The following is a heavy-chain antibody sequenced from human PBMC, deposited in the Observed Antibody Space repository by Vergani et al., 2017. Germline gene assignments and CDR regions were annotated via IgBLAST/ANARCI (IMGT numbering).Heavy chain of an antibody. CDR2: ISGSGGST. CDR3: AKVNAPEDSSSYDY. Sequence: EVQLLESGGGLVQPGGSLRLSCAASGFTFSSYAMSWVRQAPGKGLEWVSAISGSGGSTYYADSVKGRFTISRDNSKNTLYLQMNSRRAEDTAVYYCAKVNAPEDSSSYDYWGQGTLVTVSS. V-gene: IGHV3-23*01. J-gene: IGHJ4*02. CDR1: GFTFSSYA. D-gene: IGHD6-13*01.